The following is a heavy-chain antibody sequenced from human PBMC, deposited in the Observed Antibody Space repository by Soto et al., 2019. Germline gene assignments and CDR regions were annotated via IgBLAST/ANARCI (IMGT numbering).Heavy chain of an antibody. CDR3: AGPGYSSQDY. Sequence: HPGGSLRLSCAASGFTFSSFALSWVRQAPGKGLEWVSAISGSGDGTDYADSVKGRFTISRDNSKSTLYLQMNSLRAEDTAVYYCAGPGYSSQDYWGQGALVTVSS. D-gene: IGHD5-18*01. CDR2: ISGSGDGT. J-gene: IGHJ4*02. V-gene: IGHV3-23*01. CDR1: GFTFSSFA.